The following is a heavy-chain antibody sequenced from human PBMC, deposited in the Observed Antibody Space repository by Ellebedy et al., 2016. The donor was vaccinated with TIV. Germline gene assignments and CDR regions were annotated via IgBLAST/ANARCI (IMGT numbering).Heavy chain of an antibody. V-gene: IGHV3-33*01. CDR2: IWYDGSNK. CDR1: GFTFSSYG. CDR3: ARAPPPYYDFWSGYLYYMDV. D-gene: IGHD3-3*01. J-gene: IGHJ6*03. Sequence: GGSLRLSXAASGFTFSSYGMHWVRQAPGKGLEWVAVIWYDGSNKYYADSVKGRFTISRDNSKNTLYLQMNSLRAEDTAVYYCARAPPPYYDFWSGYLYYMDVWGKGTTVTVSS.